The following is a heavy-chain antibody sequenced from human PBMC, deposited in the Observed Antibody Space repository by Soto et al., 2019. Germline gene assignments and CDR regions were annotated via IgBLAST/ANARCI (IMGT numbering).Heavy chain of an antibody. J-gene: IGHJ4*02. V-gene: IGHV1-46*01. Sequence: GASVKASCKASGCTFTNYYMHWVRQAPGQGLEWVGIIYPSGGSTRNAQKFQGRVTMTRDTSTSTVYMELSSLRSEDTAVYYCARDFSGPMDYWGRGTLVTVSS. CDR2: IYPSGGST. CDR3: ARDFSGPMDY. CDR1: GCTFTNYY. D-gene: IGHD3-10*01.